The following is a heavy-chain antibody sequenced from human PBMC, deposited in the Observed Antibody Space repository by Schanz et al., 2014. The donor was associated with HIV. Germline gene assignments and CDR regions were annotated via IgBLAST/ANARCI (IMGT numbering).Heavy chain of an antibody. CDR2: ISESGSRS. J-gene: IGHJ4*02. D-gene: IGHD3-22*01. Sequence: VQLLDSGGGLVQPGGSLRLSCIASGFTFNNYAMTWVRQAPGKGLEWVSSISESGSRSYYADSVNGRFTISRDNSKNTLYLQMTTLRTEDTAVYYCAKPEYDSRGNSQSHFDYWGQGTLVTVSS. CDR1: GFTFNNYA. V-gene: IGHV3-23*01. CDR3: AKPEYDSRGNSQSHFDY.